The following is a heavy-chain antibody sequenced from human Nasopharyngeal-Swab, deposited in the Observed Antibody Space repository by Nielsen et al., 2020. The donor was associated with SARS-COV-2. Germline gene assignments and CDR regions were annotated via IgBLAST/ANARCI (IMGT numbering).Heavy chain of an antibody. CDR3: ARHGDSSWVFDH. D-gene: IGHD3-22*01. CDR2: VYPSDSDV. Sequence: KVSCKGSGYSFTSYWIGWVRQMPGKGLEWMGIVYPSDSDVKYSPSFQGQVTISADKSINTAYLQWNSLTASDTAMYYCARHGDSSWVFDHWGQGTLVTVSS. J-gene: IGHJ4*02. V-gene: IGHV5-51*01. CDR1: GYSFTSYW.